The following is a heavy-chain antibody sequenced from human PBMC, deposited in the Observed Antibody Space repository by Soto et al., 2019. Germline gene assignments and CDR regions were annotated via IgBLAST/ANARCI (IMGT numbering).Heavy chain of an antibody. Sequence: QVQLVQSGAEVKKPGASVKVSCKASGYTFTSYYMHWVRQAPGQGLEWMGIINPSGGSTSYAQKFPGRVTMTSDTSTSTVYMELSSLRSEDTAVYYCARGSGSWYSMWIIWGQGTMVTVSS. J-gene: IGHJ3*02. V-gene: IGHV1-46*03. CDR1: GYTFTSYY. CDR3: ARGSGSWYSMWII. CDR2: INPSGGST. D-gene: IGHD3-10*01.